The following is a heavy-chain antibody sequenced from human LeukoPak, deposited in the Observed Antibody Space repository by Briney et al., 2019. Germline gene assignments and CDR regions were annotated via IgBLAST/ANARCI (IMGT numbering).Heavy chain of an antibody. D-gene: IGHD3-10*01. Sequence: SETLSLTCAVYGGSFSGYYWSWIRQPPGKGLEWIGEINHSGSTNYNPSLKSRVTISVDTSKNQFSLKLGSVTAADTAVYYCAGFGAGSYYWGQGTLATVSS. CDR1: GGSFSGYY. V-gene: IGHV4-34*06. CDR3: AGFGAGSYY. CDR2: INHSGST. J-gene: IGHJ4*02.